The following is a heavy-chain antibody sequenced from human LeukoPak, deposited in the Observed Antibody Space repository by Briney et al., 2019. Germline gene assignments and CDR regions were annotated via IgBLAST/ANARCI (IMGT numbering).Heavy chain of an antibody. CDR3: ARAVAENWFDP. CDR2: IKQDGSDK. D-gene: IGHD6-19*01. V-gene: IGHV3-7*01. CDR1: GSTFSSYA. J-gene: IGHJ5*02. Sequence: PGGSLRLSCAASGSTFSSYAMSWVRQAPGKGLEWVASIKQDGSDKYYVDSVKGRFTISRDNAKNSVYLQMSSLRAEDTALYYCARAVAENWFDPWGQGTLVTVSS.